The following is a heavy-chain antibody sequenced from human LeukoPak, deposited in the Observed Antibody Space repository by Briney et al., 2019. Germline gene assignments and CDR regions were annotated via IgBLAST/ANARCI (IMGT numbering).Heavy chain of an antibody. J-gene: IGHJ4*02. CDR3: ARGYTDIVVDY. Sequence: LRLSCAASGFTFSSYGMHWVRQPPGKGLEWIGEINHSGSTNYNPSLKSRVTISVDTSKNQFSLKLSSVTAADTAVYYCARGYTDIVVDYWGQGTLVTVSS. CDR1: GFTFSSYG. CDR2: INHSGST. D-gene: IGHD2-2*01. V-gene: IGHV4-34*01.